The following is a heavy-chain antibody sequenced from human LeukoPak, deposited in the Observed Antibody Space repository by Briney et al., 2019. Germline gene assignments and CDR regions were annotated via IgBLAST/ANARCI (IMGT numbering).Heavy chain of an antibody. CDR1: GFTVSDYY. CDR3: ARDAPQVPAAGVLAS. J-gene: IGHJ5*02. D-gene: IGHD6-13*01. Sequence: GGSLRLSCAASGFTVSDYYMSWVRQAPGKGLEWVSVMYSRGDTYYADSVKGRFTFSRDISKNTLYLQMNGLRTEDTAMYYCARDAPQVPAAGVLASWGQGTLVTVSS. V-gene: IGHV3-53*01. CDR2: MYSRGDT.